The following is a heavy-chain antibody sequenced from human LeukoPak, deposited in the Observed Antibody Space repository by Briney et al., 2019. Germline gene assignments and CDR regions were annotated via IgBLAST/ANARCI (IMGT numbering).Heavy chain of an antibody. V-gene: IGHV4-34*08. J-gene: IGHJ4*02. CDR2: INHSGGT. D-gene: IGHD6-19*01. CDR3: ATERRYSSGRWDYYFDY. CDR1: GFTFSNYG. Sequence: GSLRLSCAAPGFTFSNYGMSWIRQPPGKGLEWIGEINHSGGTNYNPSLKSRVTISVDTPKNQFSLKLNSVTAADTAVYYCATERRYSSGRWDYYFDYWGQGTLVTVSS.